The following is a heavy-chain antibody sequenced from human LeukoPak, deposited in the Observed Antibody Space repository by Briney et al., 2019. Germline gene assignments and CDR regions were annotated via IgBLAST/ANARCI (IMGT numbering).Heavy chain of an antibody. CDR3: ARGSTYYDSSGQVPFDY. CDR1: GFTFATYA. CDR2: ITGSGRTT. J-gene: IGHJ4*02. D-gene: IGHD3-22*01. V-gene: IGHV3-23*01. Sequence: PGGSLRLSCAASGFTFATYAMSWVRQAPGKGLKWVSGITGSGRTTYYADSVKGRFTISRDNAKNSLYLQMNSLRAEDTAVYYCARGSTYYDSSGQVPFDYWGQGTLVTVSS.